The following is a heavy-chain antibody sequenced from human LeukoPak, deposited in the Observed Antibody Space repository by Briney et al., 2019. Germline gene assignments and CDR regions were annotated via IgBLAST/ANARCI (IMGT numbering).Heavy chain of an antibody. V-gene: IGHV3-23*01. J-gene: IGHJ4*02. Sequence: GGSLRLSCAASGFTFSGYALTWVRQAPGKGLEWVSSISGSADSTYYADSVKGRFTISRDNSKNTLYLQMNSLRAEDTAVYYCAREGTTYYDYVWGSYRSYYFDYWGQGTLVTVSS. CDR3: AREGTTYYDYVWGSYRSYYFDY. CDR1: GFTFSGYA. CDR2: ISGSADST. D-gene: IGHD3-16*02.